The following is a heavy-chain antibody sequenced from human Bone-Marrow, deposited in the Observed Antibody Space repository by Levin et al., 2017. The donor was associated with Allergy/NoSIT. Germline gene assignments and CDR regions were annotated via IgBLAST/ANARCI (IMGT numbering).Heavy chain of an antibody. V-gene: IGHV3-74*01. CDR2: INSDGSAT. J-gene: IGHJ3*02. CDR3: VRDLVSYDSLSGYYVDVFDI. Sequence: LSGGSLRLSCVGSGFTFSSYWMHWVRQEPEKGLVWVARINSDGSATNYADSVRGRFTISRDNAKNTLYLQMSSLRAEDTAVYHCVRDLVSYDSLSGYYVDVFDIWGQGTMVTVSA. CDR1: GFTFSSYW. D-gene: IGHD3-3*01.